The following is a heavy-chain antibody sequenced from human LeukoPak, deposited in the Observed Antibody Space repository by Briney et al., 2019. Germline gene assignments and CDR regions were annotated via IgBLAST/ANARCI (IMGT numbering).Heavy chain of an antibody. Sequence: PGGSLRLSCAASGFTFSSYGMHWVRQAPGKGLEWVAVISYDGSNKYYADSVKGRFTISRDNSKNTLYLQMNSLRAEDTAVYYCAKPRNVVPAANYFDHWGQGTLVTVSS. CDR1: GFTFSSYG. CDR3: AKPRNVVPAANYFDH. J-gene: IGHJ4*02. V-gene: IGHV3-30*18. CDR2: ISYDGSNK. D-gene: IGHD2-21*01.